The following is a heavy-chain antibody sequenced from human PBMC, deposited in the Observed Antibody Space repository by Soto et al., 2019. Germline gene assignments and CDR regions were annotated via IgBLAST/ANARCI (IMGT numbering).Heavy chain of an antibody. D-gene: IGHD5-12*01. J-gene: IGHJ4*02. CDR1: GGTFSSYA. V-gene: IGHV1-69*06. CDR2: IIPIFGTA. CDR3: ARRKWRQTDYFDY. Sequence: ASVKVSCKASGGTFSSYAISWVRQAPGQGLEWMGGIIPIFGTANYAQKFQGRVTITADKSTSTAYMELSSLRSEDTAVYYCARRKWRQTDYFDYWGQGTLVTVSS.